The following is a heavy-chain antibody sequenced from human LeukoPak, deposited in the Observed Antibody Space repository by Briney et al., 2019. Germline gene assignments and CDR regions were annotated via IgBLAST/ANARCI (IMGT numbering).Heavy chain of an antibody. D-gene: IGHD3-22*01. CDR3: ARGGSDYYDSSGSARLDY. CDR1: GYTFTSYG. Sequence: ASVKVSCKASGYTFTSYGISWVRQAPGQGLEWMGWISAYNGNTNYAQKLQGRVTMTTDTSTSTAYMELRSLRSDDTAVYYCARGGSDYYDSSGSARLDYWGQGTLVTVSS. V-gene: IGHV1-18*01. CDR2: ISAYNGNT. J-gene: IGHJ4*02.